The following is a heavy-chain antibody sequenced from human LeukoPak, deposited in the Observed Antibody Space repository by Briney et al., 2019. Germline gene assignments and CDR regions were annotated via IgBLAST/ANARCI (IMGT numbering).Heavy chain of an antibody. D-gene: IGHD2-2*02. V-gene: IGHV3-23*01. J-gene: IGHJ3*02. CDR3: ARLRRYCSSTSCYTNAFDI. CDR1: GFTFSSYA. Sequence: GGSLRLSCAASGFTFSSYAMSWVRQAPGKGLEWVSAISGSGGSTYYADSVKGRFTISGDNSKNTLYLQMNSLRAEDTAVYYCARLRRYCSSTSCYTNAFDIWGQGTMVTVSS. CDR2: ISGSGGST.